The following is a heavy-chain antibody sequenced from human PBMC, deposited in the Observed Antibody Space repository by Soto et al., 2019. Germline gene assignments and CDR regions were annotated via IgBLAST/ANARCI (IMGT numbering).Heavy chain of an antibody. CDR1: GFTFADYA. Sequence: GGSLRLSCTASGFTFADYAMSWFRQAPGKGLECVGFIRSKTYGGTTDYAASVKGRFTISRDDSKSIAYLQMNTLKYEDTAVYYCSRDHILYDYGDPWGQGTLVTVSS. CDR3: SRDHILYDYGDP. CDR2: IRSKTYGGTT. D-gene: IGHD4-17*01. J-gene: IGHJ5*02. V-gene: IGHV3-49*03.